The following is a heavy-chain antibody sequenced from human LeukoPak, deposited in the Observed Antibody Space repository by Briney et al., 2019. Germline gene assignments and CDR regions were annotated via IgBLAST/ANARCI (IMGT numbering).Heavy chain of an antibody. CDR1: GFTFRVYA. V-gene: IGHV3-30*04. D-gene: IGHD6-19*01. CDR3: ARKAVAGTPSPFDY. Sequence: GGSLRPSCAASGFTFRVYAMHWVRQAPGKGMEWVAVISSDGSHKFYADSVKGRFTISRDNSKNTLYLQMDSLRPEDTAMYYCARKAVAGTPSPFDYWGQGTLVTVSS. J-gene: IGHJ4*02. CDR2: ISSDGSHK.